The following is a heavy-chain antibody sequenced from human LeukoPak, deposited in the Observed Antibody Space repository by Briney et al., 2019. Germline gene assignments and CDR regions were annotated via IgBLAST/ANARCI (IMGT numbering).Heavy chain of an antibody. CDR3: ARGPVVTNPEFDY. Sequence: GGSLRLSCAASGFTFRSYALHWVRQAPGKGLEWVAVISYDGSKKYYGDSVRGRFTISRDNSKNTLYLQMNSLRDEDTAVSYCARGPVVTNPEFDYWGQGILVTVSS. CDR1: GFTFRSYA. CDR2: ISYDGSKK. D-gene: IGHD5-12*01. V-gene: IGHV3-30*01. J-gene: IGHJ4*02.